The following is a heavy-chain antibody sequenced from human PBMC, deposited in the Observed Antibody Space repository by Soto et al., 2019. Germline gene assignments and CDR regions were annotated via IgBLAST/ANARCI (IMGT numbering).Heavy chain of an antibody. CDR2: ISGYNGNT. CDR3: ARDLGGQIVDY. V-gene: IGHV1-18*01. CDR1: GYTFTSYG. Sequence: QVQLVQSGAEVKKPGASVKVSCKASGYTFTSYGISWVRQAPGQGLEWMGWISGYNGNTKYAQKLQGRVTMTTDTSTSTADMELRSVRSDDTAVYYGARDLGGQIVDYWGQGTRVTVSS. D-gene: IGHD1-26*01. J-gene: IGHJ4*02.